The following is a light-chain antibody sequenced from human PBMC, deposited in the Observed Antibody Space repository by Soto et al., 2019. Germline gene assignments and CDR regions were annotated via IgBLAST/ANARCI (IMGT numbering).Light chain of an antibody. Sequence: DIVMTQSPLSLPVTPGEPASISCRSSQSLLHSNGYNYLDWYLQKPGQSPQLLIYLGSNRSSGVPDRFSGSGSGTDFTLTISSLEPEDFAVYYCQQRGNWPWTFGQGTKVDIK. CDR1: QSLLHSNGYNY. V-gene: IGKV2-28*01. J-gene: IGKJ1*01. CDR2: LGS. CDR3: QQRGNWPWT.